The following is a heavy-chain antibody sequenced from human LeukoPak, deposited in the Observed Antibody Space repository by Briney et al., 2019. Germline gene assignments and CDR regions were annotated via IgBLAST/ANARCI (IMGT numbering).Heavy chain of an antibody. CDR2: INHSGST. J-gene: IGHJ5*02. D-gene: IGHD6-19*01. Sequence: SETLSLTCAVYDGSFSGYYWSWIRQPPGKGLEWIGEINHSGSTNYNPSLKSRVTISVDTSKDQFSLKLSSVTAADTAVYYCARGRSRYSSGWYNWFDPWGQGTLVTVSS. CDR3: ARGRSRYSSGWYNWFDP. CDR1: DGSFSGYY. V-gene: IGHV4-34*01.